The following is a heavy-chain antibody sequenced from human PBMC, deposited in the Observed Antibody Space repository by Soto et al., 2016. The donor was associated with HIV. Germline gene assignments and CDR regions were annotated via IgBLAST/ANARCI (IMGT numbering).Heavy chain of an antibody. Sequence: QVQLVQSGAEVKKPGASVKVSCKASGGTFSSYAISWVRQAPGQGLEWMGGIIPSLGTANYAQNFQGRATITADESTSTAYMELSSLRSEDTAVYYCARDGRYYGSGMWYWGQGTLVTVSS. J-gene: IGHJ4*02. CDR3: ARDGRYYGSGMWY. D-gene: IGHD3-10*01. CDR2: IIPSLGTA. V-gene: IGHV1-69*01. CDR1: GGTFSSYA.